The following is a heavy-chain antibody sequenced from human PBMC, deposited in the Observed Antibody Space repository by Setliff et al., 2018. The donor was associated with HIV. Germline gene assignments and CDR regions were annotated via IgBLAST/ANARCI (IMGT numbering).Heavy chain of an antibody. Sequence: SETLSLTCTVSGGSISSYYWSWIRQPPGKGLEWIGYIYTSGTTNYNPSLEVRITTSVDLSKNHFSLNLHSVTAADTAVYYCAIGDEYPGVFQSWGQGKVVTVPQ. V-gene: IGHV4-4*09. J-gene: IGHJ5*02. CDR3: AIGDEYPGVFQS. CDR1: GGSISSYY. D-gene: IGHD2-2*01. CDR2: IYTSGTT.